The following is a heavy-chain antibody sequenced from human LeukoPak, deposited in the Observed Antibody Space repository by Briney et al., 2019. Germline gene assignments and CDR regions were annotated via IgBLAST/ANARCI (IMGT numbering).Heavy chain of an antibody. V-gene: IGHV3-74*01. Sequence: GGSLRLSCAASGFTFSRSWMHWVRQAPGKGLVWVSRINDDGSTTSYADSVKGRFTISRDNAKNSLYLQMNSLRAEDTAVYYCARDGTHYYDSSGYPSYFDYWGQGTLVTVSS. D-gene: IGHD3-22*01. CDR3: ARDGTHYYDSSGYPSYFDY. CDR2: INDDGSTT. J-gene: IGHJ4*02. CDR1: GFTFSRSW.